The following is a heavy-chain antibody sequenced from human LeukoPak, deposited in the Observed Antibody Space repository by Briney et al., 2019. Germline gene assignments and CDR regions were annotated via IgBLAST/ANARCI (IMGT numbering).Heavy chain of an antibody. CDR1: GDTFTSYY. D-gene: IGHD3-10*01. Sequence: ASVKVSCKASGDTFTSYYMHWVRQAPGQGLEWMGLINPSGGSTSYAQKFQGRVTMTRDMSTSTVYMELSSLRSEDTAVYYCARGKRVYGSGSNYYYYMDVWGKGTTVTVSS. CDR3: ARGKRVYGSGSNYYYYMDV. V-gene: IGHV1-46*01. J-gene: IGHJ6*03. CDR2: INPSGGST.